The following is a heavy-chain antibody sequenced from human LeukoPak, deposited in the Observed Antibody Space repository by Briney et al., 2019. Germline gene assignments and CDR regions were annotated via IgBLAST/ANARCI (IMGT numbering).Heavy chain of an antibody. CDR1: GFTFSSHA. V-gene: IGHV3-23*01. Sequence: GGPLSLSCAASGFTFSSHAMSWVRQAPGKGLEWVSAISGIGGSTYYADSVQGRFSISRDNSKNTLYQQMNSLRAEDTAVYYCAKTHSSWWGDYFDYWGQGTLVTVSS. D-gene: IGHD6-13*01. CDR2: ISGIGGST. J-gene: IGHJ4*02. CDR3: AKTHSSWWGDYFDY.